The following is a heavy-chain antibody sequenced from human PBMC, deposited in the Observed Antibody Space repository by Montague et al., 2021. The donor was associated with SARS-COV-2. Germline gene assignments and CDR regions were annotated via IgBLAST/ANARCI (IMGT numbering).Heavy chain of an antibody. Sequence: SETLSLTCTVSGGSITRNYYWGWIRQPPGKGLEWVGNIYYSGTTFINPSLKRLVTISVDASKNQFSLNLTSVTAADTAVYYCARPLVRGVPKAFDIWGQGALVIVSS. D-gene: IGHD3-10*01. CDR2: IYYSGTT. J-gene: IGHJ3*02. CDR1: GGSITRNYY. CDR3: ARPLVRGVPKAFDI. V-gene: IGHV4-39*01.